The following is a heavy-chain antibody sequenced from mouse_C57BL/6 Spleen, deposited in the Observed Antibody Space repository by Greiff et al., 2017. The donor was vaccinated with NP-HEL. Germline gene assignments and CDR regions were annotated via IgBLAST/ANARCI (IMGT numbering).Heavy chain of an antibody. CDR2: IDPSDSYT. CDR1: GYTFTSYW. J-gene: IGHJ2*01. CDR3: ARHSSGYFDY. Sequence: QVQLQQPGAELVMPGASVKLSCKASGYTFTSYWMHWVKQRPGQGLEWIGEIDPSDSYTNYNQKFKGKSTLTVDKSSSTAYMQLSSLTSEDSAVYYCARHSSGYFDYWGQGTTLTVSS. V-gene: IGHV1-69*01. D-gene: IGHD3-2*02.